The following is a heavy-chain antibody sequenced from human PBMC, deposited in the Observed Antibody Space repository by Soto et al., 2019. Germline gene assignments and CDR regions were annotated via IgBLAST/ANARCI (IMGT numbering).Heavy chain of an antibody. Sequence: QVQLQESGPGLVKPSETLSLTCTVSGGSISSYSWSWIRQPAGKGLEWIGRIYTSGSTTYNPSLKSRVTMSVDTSKNQFSLKLSSVTAADTAVYYCARAADGRGLSYCFDYWGQGTLVTVSS. CDR3: ARAADGRGLSYCFDY. CDR2: IYTSGST. J-gene: IGHJ4*02. V-gene: IGHV4-4*07. D-gene: IGHD6-13*01. CDR1: GGSISSYS.